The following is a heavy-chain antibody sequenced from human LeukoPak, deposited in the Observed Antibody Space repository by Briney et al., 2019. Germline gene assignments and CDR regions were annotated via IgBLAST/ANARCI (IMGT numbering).Heavy chain of an antibody. CDR1: GFAFRSYG. V-gene: IGHV3-23*01. Sequence: GGSLRLSCVASGFAFRSYGMSWVRQAPGKGLEWVSSNSGSGGSTYYADSVKGRFTISRDNSKNTLYPQMNSLRAEDTAVYYCAKEANTYYYDSSGYENWGQGTLVTVSS. D-gene: IGHD3-22*01. CDR3: AKEANTYYYDSSGYEN. J-gene: IGHJ4*02. CDR2: NSGSGGST.